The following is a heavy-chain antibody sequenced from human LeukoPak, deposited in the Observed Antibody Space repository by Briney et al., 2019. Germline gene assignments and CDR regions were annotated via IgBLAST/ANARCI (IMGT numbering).Heavy chain of an antibody. Sequence: ASVKVSCKASGYTFTSYDINWVRQATGQGLEWMGWMNPNSGNTGYAQKFQGRVTMTRNTSTSTAYMELSSLRSEDTAVYYCARGLCSSTSCYYYYGMDVWGQGTTVTVSS. J-gene: IGHJ6*02. V-gene: IGHV1-8*01. CDR1: GYTFTSYD. CDR2: MNPNSGNT. D-gene: IGHD2-2*01. CDR3: ARGLCSSTSCYYYYGMDV.